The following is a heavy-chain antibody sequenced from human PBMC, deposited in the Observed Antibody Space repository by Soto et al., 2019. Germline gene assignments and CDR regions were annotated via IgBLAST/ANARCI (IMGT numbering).Heavy chain of an antibody. CDR2: ISYDGSNK. D-gene: IGHD6-19*01. Sequence: QVQLVESGGGVVQPGRSLRLSCAASGFTFSSYAMHWVRQAPGKGLEWVAVISYDGSNKYYADSVKGRFTISRDNSKNTLYLQMISMRAEDTAVYYCAREGLAVATAYWGQGTLVTVSS. CDR3: AREGLAVATAY. CDR1: GFTFSSYA. V-gene: IGHV3-30-3*01. J-gene: IGHJ4*02.